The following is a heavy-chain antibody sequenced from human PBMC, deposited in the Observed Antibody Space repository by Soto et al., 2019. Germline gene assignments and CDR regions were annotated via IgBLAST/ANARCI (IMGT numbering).Heavy chain of an antibody. CDR3: GRGGGWYSYYYGRDV. J-gene: IGHJ6*02. D-gene: IGHD6-19*01. CDR1: GGTFSSYT. V-gene: IGHV1-69*02. Sequence: QVQLVKSGAEVKKPGSSVKVSCKASGGTFSSYTISWVRQAPGQGLEWMGRIIPILGIANYAQKFKGRVTITADKSTSTACMERSSLRTEDKAVYYCGRGGGWYSYYYGRDVWRQGTTFTVSS. CDR2: IIPILGIA.